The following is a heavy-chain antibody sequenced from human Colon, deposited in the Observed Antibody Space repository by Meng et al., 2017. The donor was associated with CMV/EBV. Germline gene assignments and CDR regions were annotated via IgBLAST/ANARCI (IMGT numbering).Heavy chain of an antibody. Sequence: GGSLRLSCAASGFSFSGYTMTWVRQAPGKGLEWVSSITTTSSFISYADSVKGRFTISRDNAKNSLYLQMNSLRAEDTGVYYCARDSKWEQPVYWGQGTVVTVSS. CDR2: ITTTSSFI. D-gene: IGHD1/OR15-1a*01. V-gene: IGHV3-21*01. CDR1: GFSFSGYT. J-gene: IGHJ4*02. CDR3: ARDSKWEQPVY.